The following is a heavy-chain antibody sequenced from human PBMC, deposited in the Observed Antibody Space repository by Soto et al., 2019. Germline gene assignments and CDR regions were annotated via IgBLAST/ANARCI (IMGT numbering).Heavy chain of an antibody. J-gene: IGHJ5*02. V-gene: IGHV1-46*01. CDR3: AREVAVVSANQWLDP. CDR1: GYTFTSHY. CDR2: INPTGGYA. D-gene: IGHD2-15*01. Sequence: QVQLVQSGAEVKKPGASVKVSCKASGYTFTSHYIQWVRQAPGQGLEWMGIINPTGGYATYAEKFQGRVTMTRDTSTSTVYLEMTNLQSEDTAVYYCAREVAVVSANQWLDPWGQGTLVTVSS.